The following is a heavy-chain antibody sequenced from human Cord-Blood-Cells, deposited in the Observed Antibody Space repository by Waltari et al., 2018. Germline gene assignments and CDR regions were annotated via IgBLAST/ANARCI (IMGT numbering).Heavy chain of an antibody. D-gene: IGHD6-13*01. J-gene: IGHJ4*02. CDR1: GSSFTSSW. CDR3: ARQLAIAAAGRDY. V-gene: IGHV5-51*01. CDR2: IYPGDSDT. Sequence: EVQLVPSGAEVKKPGESLKISCKGSGSSFTSSWIGWVGRMPGKGREWMGIIYPGDSDTRYSPSFQGQVTISADKSISTAYLQWSSLKVSDTAMYYCARQLAIAAAGRDYWGQGTLVTVSS.